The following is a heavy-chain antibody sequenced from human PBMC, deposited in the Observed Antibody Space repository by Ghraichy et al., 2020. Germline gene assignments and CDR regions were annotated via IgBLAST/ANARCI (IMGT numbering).Heavy chain of an antibody. CDR1: GFTFSSYA. D-gene: IGHD3-10*01. CDR2: ISGSGGST. J-gene: IGHJ4*02. CDR3: AKGGRITMVRGYFDY. V-gene: IGHV3-23*01. Sequence: GGSLRLSCAASGFTFSSYAMSWVRQAPGKGLEWVSAISGSGGSTYYADSVKGRFTISRDNSKNTLYLQMNSLRAEDTAVYYCAKGGRITMVRGYFDYWGQGTLVTVSS.